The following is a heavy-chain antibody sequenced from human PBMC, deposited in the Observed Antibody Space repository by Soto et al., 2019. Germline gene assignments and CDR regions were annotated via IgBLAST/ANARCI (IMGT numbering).Heavy chain of an antibody. CDR2: IYSGGYT. V-gene: IGHV3-53*05. J-gene: IGHJ4*02. CDR3: AKDRIAARGFAFDY. D-gene: IGHD6-25*01. CDR1: GFTVSNNY. Sequence: GGSLRLSCAVSGFTVSNNYMSWVRQAPGKGLEGVSVIYSGGYTAYGDSVKGRFTISRDSAKNSLYLQMNSLRPEDTAFYYCAKDRIAARGFAFDYWGQGTLFTVSS.